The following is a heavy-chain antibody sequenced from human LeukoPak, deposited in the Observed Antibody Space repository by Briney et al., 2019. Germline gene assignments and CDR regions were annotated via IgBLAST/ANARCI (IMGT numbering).Heavy chain of an antibody. CDR3: ARARRSNYYGSPHNRLDI. J-gene: IGHJ3*02. CDR1: EFIVSINY. D-gene: IGHD3-10*01. Sequence: GSLRLSCAASEFIVSINYMTWVRQAPGKGLEWIGEINHSGSTNYNPSLKSRVTISVDTSKNQFSLKLSSVTAADTAVYYCARARRSNYYGSPHNRLDIWGQGTMVTVSS. V-gene: IGHV4-34*01. CDR2: INHSGST.